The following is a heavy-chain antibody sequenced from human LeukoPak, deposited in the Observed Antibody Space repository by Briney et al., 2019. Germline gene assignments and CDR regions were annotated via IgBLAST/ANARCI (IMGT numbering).Heavy chain of an antibody. D-gene: IGHD3-10*01. CDR1: GFPFSDYS. Sequence: PGGSLRLSCAAFGFPFSDYSMNWVRQAPGKGLEWVSSISGGSDYIYSADSVKGRFTISRDNAKKSLYLQMTSLRADDTAVYFCVRDLVRGVHPVFYFDLWGRGTLVTVSS. CDR3: VRDLVRGVHPVFYFDL. V-gene: IGHV3-21*01. CDR2: ISGGSDYI. J-gene: IGHJ2*01.